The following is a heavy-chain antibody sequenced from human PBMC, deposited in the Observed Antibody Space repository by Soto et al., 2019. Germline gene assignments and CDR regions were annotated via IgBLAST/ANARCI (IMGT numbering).Heavy chain of an antibody. Sequence: QVQLVQSGAEVKKPGSSVKVSCKASGGTFSSYAISWVRQAPGQGLEWMGGIIPIFGTANYAQKFQGRVTITADESTSIAYMELSSLRSEDTAVYYCASPQKAIAAAAYWYFDLWGRGTLVTVSS. CDR1: GGTFSSYA. V-gene: IGHV1-69*01. J-gene: IGHJ2*01. CDR3: ASPQKAIAAAAYWYFDL. D-gene: IGHD6-13*01. CDR2: IIPIFGTA.